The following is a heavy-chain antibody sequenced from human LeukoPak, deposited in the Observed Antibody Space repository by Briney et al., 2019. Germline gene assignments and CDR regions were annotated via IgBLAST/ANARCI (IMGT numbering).Heavy chain of an antibody. Sequence: PGGSLRLSCAASGFTFSSYGMHWVRQAPGKGLEWVAVISYDGSNKYYEDSVKSRFTISRDNSKNTLYLQMNSVRAEDTALYYCARDYGDYYYYYYMDVWGKGTTVTVSS. V-gene: IGHV3-30*03. CDR1: GFTFSSYG. D-gene: IGHD4-17*01. J-gene: IGHJ6*03. CDR3: ARDYGDYYYYYYMDV. CDR2: ISYDGSNK.